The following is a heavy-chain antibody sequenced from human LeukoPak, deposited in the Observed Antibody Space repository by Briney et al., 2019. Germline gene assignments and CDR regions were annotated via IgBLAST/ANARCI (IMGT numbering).Heavy chain of an antibody. CDR3: ARRTYYDYVWGSYRYPYFDY. J-gene: IGHJ4*02. Sequence: SETLSLTCTVSGGSISSSSYYWGWIRQPPGKGLEWIGEINHSGSTNYNPSLKSRVTISVDTSKNQFSLKLSSVTAADTAVYYCARRTYYDYVWGSYRYPYFDYWGQGTLVTVSS. V-gene: IGHV4-39*07. CDR1: GGSISSSSYY. CDR2: INHSGST. D-gene: IGHD3-16*02.